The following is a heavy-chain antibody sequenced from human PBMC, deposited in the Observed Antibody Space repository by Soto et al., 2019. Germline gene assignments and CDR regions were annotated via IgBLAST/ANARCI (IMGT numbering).Heavy chain of an antibody. CDR3: ARDRYSGSDSPFLIDS. V-gene: IGHV3-21*01. D-gene: IGHD5-12*01. Sequence: EVQLVESGGGLVKPGESLRLSCAASGFTFSAYTMIWVRQTPGKGLEWVSCISSSSSYIYYADSVKGRFTISRDNAENSLYLQMNSLRGEDTAVYYCARDRYSGSDSPFLIDSWGQGALVTVSS. CDR2: ISSSSSYI. J-gene: IGHJ4*02. CDR1: GFTFSAYT.